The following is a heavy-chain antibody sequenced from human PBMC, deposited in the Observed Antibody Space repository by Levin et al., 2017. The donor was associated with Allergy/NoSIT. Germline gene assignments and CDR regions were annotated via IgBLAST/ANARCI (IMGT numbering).Heavy chain of an antibody. CDR1: GYTFTGYY. V-gene: IGHV1-2*02. J-gene: IGHJ4*02. Sequence: GESLKISCKASGYTFTGYYMHWVRQAPGQGLEWMGWINPNSGGTNYAQKFQGRVTMTRDTSISTAYMELSRLRSDDTAVYYCARPYYDILTGYYYFDYWGQGTLVTVSS. CDR2: INPNSGGT. CDR3: ARPYYDILTGYYYFDY. D-gene: IGHD3-9*01.